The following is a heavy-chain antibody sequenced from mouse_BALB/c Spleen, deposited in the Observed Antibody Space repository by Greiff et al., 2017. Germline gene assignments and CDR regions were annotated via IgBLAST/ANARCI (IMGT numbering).Heavy chain of an antibody. V-gene: IGHV5-4*02. J-gene: IGHJ4*01. CDR3: ARVETTATYAMDY. CDR1: GFTFSDYY. D-gene: IGHD1-2*01. Sequence: VQLKESGGGLVKPGGSLKLSCAASGFTFSDYYMYWVRQTPEKRLEWVATISDGGSYTYYPDSVKGRFTISRDNAKNNLYLQMSSLKSEDTAMYYCARVETTATYAMDYWGQGTSVTVSS. CDR2: ISDGGSYT.